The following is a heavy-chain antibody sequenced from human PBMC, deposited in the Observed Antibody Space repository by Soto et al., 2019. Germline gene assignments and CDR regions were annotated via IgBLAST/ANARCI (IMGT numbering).Heavy chain of an antibody. Sequence: SVKVSCKASGGTFSSYTISWVRQAPGQGLEWMGRIIPILGIANYAQKFQGRVTITADKSTSTAYMELSSLRSEDTAVYYCASGYGSGMGAYYYYMDVWGKGTTVTVS. CDR2: IIPILGIA. V-gene: IGHV1-69*02. J-gene: IGHJ6*03. D-gene: IGHD3-10*01. CDR1: GGTFSSYT. CDR3: ASGYGSGMGAYYYYMDV.